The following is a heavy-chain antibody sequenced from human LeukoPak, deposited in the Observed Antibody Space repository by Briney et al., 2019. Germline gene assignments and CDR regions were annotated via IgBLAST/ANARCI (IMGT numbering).Heavy chain of an antibody. Sequence: ASVKVSCKPSGYTFTSYYMHWVRRAPGPGLEGMVIINPSGGSTSYAQKFQGRVTMTRDTYTSTVYMELSSLRSEATAVYYCARRGVGATGSFDYWGQGNLVTVSS. D-gene: IGHD1-26*01. CDR2: INPSGGST. CDR1: GYTFTSYY. J-gene: IGHJ4*02. CDR3: ARRGVGATGSFDY. V-gene: IGHV1-46*01.